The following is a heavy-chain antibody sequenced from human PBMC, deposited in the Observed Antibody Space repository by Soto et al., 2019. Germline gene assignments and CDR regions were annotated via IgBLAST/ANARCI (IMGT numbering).Heavy chain of an antibody. CDR1: GFTFSSYA. V-gene: IGHV3-23*01. CDR3: EKDVFGVWFGELLSFDY. D-gene: IGHD3-10*01. CDR2: ITGGGAKT. J-gene: IGHJ4*02. Sequence: GVSLRLSCAASGFTFSSYAISWVRQAPGQGLEWVSTITGGGAKTYYADSAKGRFTISRDNSENTLYLQMNTLRAEDTAVYYCEKDVFGVWFGELLSFDYWGLGTLVTVSS.